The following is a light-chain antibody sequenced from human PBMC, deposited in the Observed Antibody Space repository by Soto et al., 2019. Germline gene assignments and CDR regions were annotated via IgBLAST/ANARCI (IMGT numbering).Light chain of an antibody. Sequence: EVVLTQSPGTLSVSPGDRVTLSCRASQSVDINLAWYQQRAGQAPRLLVYGASTKATDMPGRFSGRGSGTEFTLTINNLQPEDFAVYYCQQYGSSGTFGQGTKVDI. CDR3: QQYGSSGT. CDR1: QSVDIN. CDR2: GAS. J-gene: IGKJ1*01. V-gene: IGKV3-15*01.